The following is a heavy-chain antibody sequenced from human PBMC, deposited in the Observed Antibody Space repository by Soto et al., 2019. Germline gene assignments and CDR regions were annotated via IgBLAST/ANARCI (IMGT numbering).Heavy chain of an antibody. CDR1: GGSFSSYY. D-gene: IGHD2-2*01. J-gene: IGHJ4*02. CDR2: IYPSGRT. V-gene: IGHV4-4*07. Sequence: QVQLQESGPGLVKPSETLSLSCTVSGGSFSSYYCNWVRKSAGKGLEWIGRIYPSGRTTYNPSPKRRIAMLADTSKHQFSLRLTSMTAADTAVYYCATGRSELGPGALDTWGQGTLVTVSS. CDR3: ATGRSELGPGALDT.